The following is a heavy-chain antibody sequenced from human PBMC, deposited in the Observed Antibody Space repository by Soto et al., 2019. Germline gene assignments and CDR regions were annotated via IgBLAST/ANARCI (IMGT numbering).Heavy chain of an antibody. CDR2: INHSGST. CDR1: GGSFSGYY. D-gene: IGHD6-6*01. Sequence: QVQLQQWGAGLLKPSETLSLTCAVYGGSFSGYYWSWIRQPPGKGLEWIGEINHSGSTNYNPSLKSRVTISVDTSKNQFSLRLSSVTAADTAVYYCAMTGFQLVHDRHTRVRFDYWGQGTLVTVSS. CDR3: AMTGFQLVHDRHTRVRFDY. J-gene: IGHJ4*02. V-gene: IGHV4-34*01.